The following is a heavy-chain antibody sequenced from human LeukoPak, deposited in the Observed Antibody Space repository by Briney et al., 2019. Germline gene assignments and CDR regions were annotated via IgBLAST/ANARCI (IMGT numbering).Heavy chain of an antibody. CDR1: GYTFTSYG. CDR2: ISAYNGNT. CDR3: ARHYYYDSSGYYLGNFDY. V-gene: IGHV1-18*01. D-gene: IGHD3-22*01. J-gene: IGHJ4*02. Sequence: ASMKVSCKASGYTFTSYGISWVRQAPGQGLEWMGWISAYNGNTNYAQKLQGRVTMTTDTSTSTAYMELRSLGSDDTAVYYCARHYYYDSSGYYLGNFDYWGQGTLVTVSS.